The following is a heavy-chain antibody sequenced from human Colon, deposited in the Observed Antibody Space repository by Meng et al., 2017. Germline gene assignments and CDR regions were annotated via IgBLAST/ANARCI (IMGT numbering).Heavy chain of an antibody. CDR3: ARAHVYASSWYRAPFYYYGIDF. D-gene: IGHD6-13*01. V-gene: IGHV4-4*07. Sequence: SETLTLTCTVSCFDIRSHYRRLIRQSAGKGLVWIARIYTSGSTNYNPSLKSRVTMSVDTSKNQFSLKLSPVTAADAAAYYCARAHVYASSWYRAPFYYYGIDFWGQGTPVTVSS. CDR2: IYTSGST. J-gene: IGHJ6*02. CDR1: CFDIRSHY.